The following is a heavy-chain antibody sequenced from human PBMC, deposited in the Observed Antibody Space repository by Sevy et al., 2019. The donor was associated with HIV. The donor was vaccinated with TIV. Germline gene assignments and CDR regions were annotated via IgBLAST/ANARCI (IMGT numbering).Heavy chain of an antibody. CDR3: HAASQGS. D-gene: IGHD6-25*01. J-gene: IGHJ5*02. V-gene: IGHV3-74*01. CDR1: GFSFNSYW. CDR2: ISDDGIST. Sequence: GGSLRLSCAASGFSFNSYWMHWVRQAPGKGLEWVSHISDDGISTTYDDSVKGRFTISRENAKNTEYLQMNSLSAEDTALDYCHAASQGSWCQGTLVTVSS.